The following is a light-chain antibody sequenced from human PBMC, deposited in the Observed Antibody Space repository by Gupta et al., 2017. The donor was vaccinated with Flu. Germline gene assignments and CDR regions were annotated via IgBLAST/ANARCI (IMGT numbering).Light chain of an antibody. J-gene: IGLJ3*02. CDR1: SSNIGNNY. CDR3: GTWDSSLSAWV. Sequence: QSVLTQPPSVSAAPGQKVTISCSGSSSNIGNNYVSWYQQLPGTAPKLLIFENNKRPSGIPDRFSASKSGTSATLGITGLQTGDEADYYCGTWDSSLSAWVLGGGTKLTVL. V-gene: IGLV1-51*01. CDR2: ENN.